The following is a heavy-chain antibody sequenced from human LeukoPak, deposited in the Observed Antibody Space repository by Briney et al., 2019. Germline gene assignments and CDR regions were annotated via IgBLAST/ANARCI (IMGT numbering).Heavy chain of an antibody. CDR1: GFTFSSYW. CDR2: IKQDGSEK. J-gene: IGHJ4*02. CDR3: ASLYCSSTSCSPFDY. D-gene: IGHD2-2*01. Sequence: GGSLRLSCAASGFTFSSYWMSWVRQAPGKGLEWVANIKQDGSEKYYVDSVKGRFTISRDNAKNSLYLQMNSLRAEDTAVYYCASLYCSSTSCSPFDYWGQGTLVTVSS. V-gene: IGHV3-7*01.